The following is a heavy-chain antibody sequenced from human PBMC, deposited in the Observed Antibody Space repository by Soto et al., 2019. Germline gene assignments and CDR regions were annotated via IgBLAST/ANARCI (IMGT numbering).Heavy chain of an antibody. CDR3: AKRPFTSSGSFDY. CDR2: FSGSGGST. V-gene: IGHV3-23*01. D-gene: IGHD6-19*01. J-gene: IGHJ4*02. Sequence: GGSLRLACAASGFTCSSFAMSWIRQAPGKGLEWVSTFSGSGGSTYYADSVKGRFTISRDDSKNTLYLQMNSLRAEDTAVYYCAKRPFTSSGSFDYWGQGTLVTVSS. CDR1: GFTCSSFA.